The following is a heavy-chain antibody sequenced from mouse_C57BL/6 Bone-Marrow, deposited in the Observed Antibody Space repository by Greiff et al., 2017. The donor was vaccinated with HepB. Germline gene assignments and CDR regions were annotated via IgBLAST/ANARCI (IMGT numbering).Heavy chain of an antibody. Sequence: VQVVESGAELVRPGTSVKVSCKASGYAFTNYLIEWVKQRPGQGLEWIGVINPGSGGTNYNEKFKGKATLTADKSSSTAYMQLSSLTSEDSAVYFCARSLYYDYGGFAYWGQGTLVTVSA. V-gene: IGHV1-54*01. J-gene: IGHJ3*01. CDR2: INPGSGGT. CDR1: GYAFTNYL. CDR3: ARSLYYDYGGFAY. D-gene: IGHD2-4*01.